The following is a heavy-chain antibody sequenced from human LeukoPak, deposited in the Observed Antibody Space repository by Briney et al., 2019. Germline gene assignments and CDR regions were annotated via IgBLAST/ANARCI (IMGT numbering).Heavy chain of an antibody. Sequence: GGSLRLSCAASGFTFSSYGMHWVRQAPGKGLEWVAVISYDGSNKYYADSVKGRFTISRDNSKNTLYLQMNSLRAENTAVYYCARAPYGDYDWYFDLWGRGTLVTVSS. D-gene: IGHD4-17*01. CDR3: ARAPYGDYDWYFDL. V-gene: IGHV3-30*03. CDR2: ISYDGSNK. CDR1: GFTFSSYG. J-gene: IGHJ2*01.